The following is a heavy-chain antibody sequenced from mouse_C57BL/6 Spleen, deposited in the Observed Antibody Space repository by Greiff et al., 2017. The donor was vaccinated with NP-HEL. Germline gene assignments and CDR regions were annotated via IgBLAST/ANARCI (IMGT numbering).Heavy chain of an antibody. Sequence: EVNLVESGEGLVKPGGSLKLSCAASGFTFSSYAMSWVRQTPEKRLEWVAYISSGGDYIYYADTVKGRLTISRDNARNTLYLQMSSLKSEDTAMYYCTFYDYDGVAYWGQGTLVTVSA. CDR1: GFTFSSYA. J-gene: IGHJ3*01. D-gene: IGHD2-4*01. CDR2: ISSGGDYI. CDR3: TFYDYDGVAY. V-gene: IGHV5-9-1*02.